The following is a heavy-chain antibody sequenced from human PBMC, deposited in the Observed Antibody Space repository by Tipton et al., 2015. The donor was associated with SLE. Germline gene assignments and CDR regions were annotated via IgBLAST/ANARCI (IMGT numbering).Heavy chain of an antibody. J-gene: IGHJ6*02. CDR2: IYDSGST. V-gene: IGHV4-61*01. Sequence: TLSLTCTVSGGSISSSSYYWGWIRQPPGKGLEWIGYIYDSGSTNYNPSLKSRVTISVDTSKNQFSLKLSSVTAADTAVYYCARDSAAAGYGMDVWGQGTTVTVSS. D-gene: IGHD6-13*01. CDR3: ARDSAAAGYGMDV. CDR1: GGSISSSSYY.